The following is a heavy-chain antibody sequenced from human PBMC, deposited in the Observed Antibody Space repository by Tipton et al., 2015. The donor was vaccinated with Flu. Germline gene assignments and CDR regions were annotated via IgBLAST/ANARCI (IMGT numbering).Heavy chain of an antibody. CDR2: INHSGST. J-gene: IGHJ4*02. V-gene: IGHV4-34*01. CDR1: GGSFSGYY. Sequence: TLSLTCAVYGGSFSGYYWSWIRQPPGKGLEWIGEINHSGSTNYNPSLKSRVTISVDTSKNRFSLKLSSVTAADTAVYYCARGHRYCSGGSRYSIDYWGQGTLVTVSS. CDR3: ARGHRYCSGGSRYSIDY. D-gene: IGHD2-15*01.